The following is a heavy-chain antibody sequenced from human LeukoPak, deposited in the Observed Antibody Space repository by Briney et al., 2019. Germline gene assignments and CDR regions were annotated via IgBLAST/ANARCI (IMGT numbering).Heavy chain of an antibody. V-gene: IGHV3-23*01. CDR2: ISGSGGST. CDR3: ARDGFYCSGGSCYSYYYYGMDV. J-gene: IGHJ6*02. D-gene: IGHD2-15*01. Sequence: LTGGSLRLSCAASGFTFSSYAMSWVRQAPGKGLEWVSAISGSGGSTYYADSVKGRFTISRDNSKNTLYLQMNSLRAEDTAVYYCARDGFYCSGGSCYSYYYYGMDVWGQGTTVTVSS. CDR1: GFTFSSYA.